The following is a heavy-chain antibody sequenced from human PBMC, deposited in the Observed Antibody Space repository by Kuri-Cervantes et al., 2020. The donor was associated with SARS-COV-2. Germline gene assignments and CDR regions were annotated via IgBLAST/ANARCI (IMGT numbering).Heavy chain of an antibody. V-gene: IGHV1-69*06. CDR1: GGTFSSYA. Sequence: SVKVSCKASGGTFSSYAISWVRQAPGQGLEWMGGIIPIFGTANYARKFQGRVTITADKSTSTAYMELSRLRSDDTAVYYCARGRTLGYCSSTSCSSYYYYYYMDVWGKGTTVTVSS. CDR3: ARGRTLGYCSSTSCSSYYYYYYMDV. J-gene: IGHJ6*03. CDR2: IIPIFGTA. D-gene: IGHD2-2*01.